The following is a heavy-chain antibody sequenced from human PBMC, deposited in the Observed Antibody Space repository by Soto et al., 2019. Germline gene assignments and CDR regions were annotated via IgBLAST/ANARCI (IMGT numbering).Heavy chain of an antibody. CDR1: GFTFSTYW. J-gene: IGHJ2*01. CDR3: ARGLYAVTTRWYFDL. D-gene: IGHD4-17*01. Sequence: EVQLVESGGGLVQPGGSLRLSCAASGFTFSTYWMTWVRQAPGKGLEWVANIKQDGSEKYYVDSVKGRFTISRDNAKNSLYLQMNSLRAEDTAVYYCARGLYAVTTRWYFDLWGRGTLVTVSS. CDR2: IKQDGSEK. V-gene: IGHV3-7*01.